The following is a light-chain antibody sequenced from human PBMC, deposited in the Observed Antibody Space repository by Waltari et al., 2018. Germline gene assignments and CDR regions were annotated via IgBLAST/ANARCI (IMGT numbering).Light chain of an antibody. CDR1: QPISKY. Sequence: DIQMTQSPSSLSASVGDRVTITCQASQPISKYVSWYQQKPGKAPRLLIYDASTLDTGVPSRFSGGGSGTDFTFTISSLQPEDIATYFCQQYDNLLFTFGPGTKVDLK. CDR3: QQYDNLLFT. J-gene: IGKJ3*01. CDR2: DAS. V-gene: IGKV1-33*01.